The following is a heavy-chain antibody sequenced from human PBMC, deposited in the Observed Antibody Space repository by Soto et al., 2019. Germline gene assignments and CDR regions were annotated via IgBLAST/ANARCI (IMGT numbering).Heavy chain of an antibody. V-gene: IGHV4-4*02. Sequence: PSETLSLTCTLSGGSVRAPDWWNWVRQSPDKELEWIAEVHISGHSNYNPSLRSRVSVSIDSSKNQFYLNLNSVTAADTAIYYCARVRQGCSANNCYFDPWGQGTKVTVYS. CDR3: ARVRQGCSANNCYFDP. D-gene: IGHD1-1*01. J-gene: IGHJ5*01. CDR2: VHISGHS. CDR1: GGSVRAPDW.